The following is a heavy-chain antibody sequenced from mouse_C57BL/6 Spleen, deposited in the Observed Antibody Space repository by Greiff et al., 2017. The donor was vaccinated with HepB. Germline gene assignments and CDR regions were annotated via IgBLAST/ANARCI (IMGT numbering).Heavy chain of an antibody. J-gene: IGHJ3*01. CDR1: GYSFTGYF. D-gene: IGHD2-5*01. V-gene: IGHV1-20*01. Sequence: EVQLQQSGPELVKPGDSVKISCKASGYSFTGYFMNWVMQSHGKSLEWIGRINPYNGDTFYNQKFKGKATLTVDKSSSTAHMELRSLTSEDSAVYYCARSGSNPWFAYWGQGTLVTVSA. CDR3: ARSGSNPWFAY. CDR2: INPYNGDT.